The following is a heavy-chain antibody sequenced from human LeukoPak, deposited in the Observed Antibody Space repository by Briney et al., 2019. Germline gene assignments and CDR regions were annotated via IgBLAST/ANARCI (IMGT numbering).Heavy chain of an antibody. CDR3: ARLPMVRGVPFDY. Sequence: SETPSLTCAVYGGSFSGYYWSWIRQPPGKGLEWIGEINHSGSTNYNPSLKSRVTISVDTSKNQFSLKLSSVTAADTAVYYCARLPMVRGVPFDYWGQGTLVTVSS. CDR2: INHSGST. J-gene: IGHJ4*02. V-gene: IGHV4-34*01. D-gene: IGHD3-10*01. CDR1: GGSFSGYY.